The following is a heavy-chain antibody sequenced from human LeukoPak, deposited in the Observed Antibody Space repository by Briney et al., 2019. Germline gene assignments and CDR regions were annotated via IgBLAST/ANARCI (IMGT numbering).Heavy chain of an antibody. CDR2: IYYSGII. D-gene: IGHD3-22*01. CDR1: GASISSYY. J-gene: IGHJ4*02. Sequence: PSETLSLTCTVSGASISSYYWGWLRQPPGKGLEWIGFIYYSGIINYNPSLKSRVTISVDMSKNQFSLKLTSVTAADTAVYYCARLRALSYYDSSGDFYYFEYWGQGALVTVSS. CDR3: ARLRALSYYDSSGDFYYFEY. V-gene: IGHV4-59*01.